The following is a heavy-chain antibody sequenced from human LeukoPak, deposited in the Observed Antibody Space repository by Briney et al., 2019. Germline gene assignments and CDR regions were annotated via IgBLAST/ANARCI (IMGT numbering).Heavy chain of an antibody. CDR1: GFTFRNRW. J-gene: IGHJ4*02. CDR3: ARDQRVTGRPDIDY. Sequence: GGSLRLSCAASGFTFRNRWMHWVRQTPGKGLVWVSRISSDGSSTTYADSVKGRFTISRDNAKNTLYLQMNNLRAEDTAMYYCARDQRVTGRPDIDYWGQGTLVIVSS. V-gene: IGHV3-74*03. D-gene: IGHD6-6*01. CDR2: ISSDGSST.